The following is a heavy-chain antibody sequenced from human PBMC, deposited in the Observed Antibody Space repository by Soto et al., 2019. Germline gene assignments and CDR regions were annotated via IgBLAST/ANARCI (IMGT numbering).Heavy chain of an antibody. J-gene: IGHJ5*02. Sequence: PSETLSHTCTVSGGSISSSIYYWVWLPEPPGKGLEPIESLYYSGSTYYRASLNSRVTLTVETSKTLFPLKLHSVPAVDTAVSSCATQTWDFWGGYWNWFDPWGQGTLVTVSS. CDR3: ATQTWDFWGGYWNWFDP. CDR1: GGSISSSIYY. D-gene: IGHD3-3*01. V-gene: IGHV4-39*01. CDR2: LYYSGST.